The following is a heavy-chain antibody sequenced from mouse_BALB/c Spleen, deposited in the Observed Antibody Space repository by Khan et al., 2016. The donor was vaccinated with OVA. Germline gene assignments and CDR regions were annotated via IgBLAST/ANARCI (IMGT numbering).Heavy chain of an antibody. Sequence: QVQLQQSGAELARPGASVKLSCKASGYTFTDYYINWVKQRTGQGLEWIGEISPGSGDTYYNERFTGTATLTADKSSSPAYMQLSSLTSEASAVYFCARRNYFGYTFAYWGQGTLVTVSA. V-gene: IGHV1-77*01. J-gene: IGHJ3*01. CDR2: ISPGSGDT. D-gene: IGHD1-2*01. CDR3: ARRNYFGYTFAY. CDR1: GYTFTDYY.